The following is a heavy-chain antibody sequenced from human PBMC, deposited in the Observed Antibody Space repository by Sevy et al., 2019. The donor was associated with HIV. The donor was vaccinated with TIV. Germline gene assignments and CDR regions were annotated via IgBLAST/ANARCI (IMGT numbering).Heavy chain of an antibody. D-gene: IGHD3-22*01. J-gene: IGHJ5*02. Sequence: GGSLRLSCAASGFTFTTYWMIWIRQAPGKGLEWVANINRDGTQKDYADSLKDRFTISSDNAENSLYLQMDSLRAEDTALYYCARESSGPSVVDLWGQGTLVTVSS. CDR3: ARESSGPSVVDL. CDR1: GFTFTTYW. V-gene: IGHV3-7*01. CDR2: INRDGTQK.